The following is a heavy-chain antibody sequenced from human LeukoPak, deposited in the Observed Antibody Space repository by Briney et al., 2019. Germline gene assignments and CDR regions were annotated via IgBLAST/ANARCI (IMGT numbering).Heavy chain of an antibody. D-gene: IGHD3-10*01. Sequence: APVKVSCKASGYSFTDHYLHWVRQAPGQGLEWIGWINPNSGGTNYAQKFQGRVTMTRDTSISTAYMELSRLRSDDTAVYYCARVVRGVIGVDYWGQGTLVTVSS. CDR2: INPNSGGT. CDR3: ARVVRGVIGVDY. CDR1: GYSFTDHY. V-gene: IGHV1-2*02. J-gene: IGHJ4*02.